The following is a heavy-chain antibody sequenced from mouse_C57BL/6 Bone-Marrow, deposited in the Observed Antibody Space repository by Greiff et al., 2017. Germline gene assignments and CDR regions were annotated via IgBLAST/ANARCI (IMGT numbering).Heavy chain of an antibody. V-gene: IGHV1-82*01. CDR1: GYAFSSSW. CDR3: ARPKSEAMDY. CDR2: IYPGDGDT. Sequence: VQLKESGPELVKPGASVKISCKASGYAFSSSWMNWVKQRPGKGLEWIGRIYPGDGDTNYNGKFKGKATLTADKSSSTAYMQLSSLTSEDSAVYFCARPKSEAMDYWGQGTSVTVSS. J-gene: IGHJ4*01.